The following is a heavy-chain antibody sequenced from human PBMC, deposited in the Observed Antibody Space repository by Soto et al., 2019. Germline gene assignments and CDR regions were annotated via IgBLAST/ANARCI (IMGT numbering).Heavy chain of an antibody. CDR1: GFSFGSDW. D-gene: IGHD3-16*01. V-gene: IGHV3-7*05. CDR2: IRKDGSQE. Sequence: DVQLTESGGGLVQPGGSLRLSCAASGFSFGSDWMAWVRQAPGKGREWVANIRKDGSQEHYADSVRGRFSVSRDNANDSHYLQMTSLRLEDTAVYYCTKDENYRDDSAYYDVFDIWGKGTMVTVSS. CDR3: TKDENYRDDSAYYDVFDI. J-gene: IGHJ3*02.